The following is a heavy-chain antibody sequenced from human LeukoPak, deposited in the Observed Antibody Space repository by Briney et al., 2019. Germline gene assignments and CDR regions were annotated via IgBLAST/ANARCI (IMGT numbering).Heavy chain of an antibody. Sequence: GGSLRLSCVASEFTFSSYGMHWVRQAPGKGLEWVAYIRYDGSDRYYADSVKGRFTISRDNSKNTLYLQMNSLRAEDTAVYYCARERDMQWLVNYYYYMDVWGKGTTVTVSS. CDR2: IRYDGSDR. CDR1: EFTFSSYG. CDR3: ARERDMQWLVNYYYYMDV. V-gene: IGHV3-30*02. D-gene: IGHD6-19*01. J-gene: IGHJ6*03.